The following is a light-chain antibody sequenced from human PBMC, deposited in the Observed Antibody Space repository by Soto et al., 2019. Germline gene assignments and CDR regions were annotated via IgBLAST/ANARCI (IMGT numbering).Light chain of an antibody. J-gene: IGKJ3*01. CDR1: QSVSSY. CDR3: QQRSNWPPLFT. CDR2: DAS. V-gene: IGKV3-11*01. Sequence: EIVLTQSPATLSLSPGERATLSCRASQSVSSYLAWYQQKPGQAPRLLIYDASNRATGIPARFSGSGSGTAFSLTISSLEPEDFAVYYGQQRSNWPPLFTFGPRTKVDIK.